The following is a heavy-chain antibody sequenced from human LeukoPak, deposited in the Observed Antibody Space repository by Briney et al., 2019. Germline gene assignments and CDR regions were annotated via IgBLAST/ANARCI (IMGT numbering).Heavy chain of an antibody. Sequence: GDCLRLSCAASGFTFTKYWMTWVRQAPGKGLEWVGNIKQDGSDKNYMDSVKGRFTISRDNTKNSVYLQMSSLRAEDTAVYYCAREVWGPEYWGQGTLVTVSS. V-gene: IGHV3-7*01. D-gene: IGHD1-14*01. J-gene: IGHJ4*02. CDR3: AREVWGPEY. CDR1: GFTFTKYW. CDR2: IKQDGSDK.